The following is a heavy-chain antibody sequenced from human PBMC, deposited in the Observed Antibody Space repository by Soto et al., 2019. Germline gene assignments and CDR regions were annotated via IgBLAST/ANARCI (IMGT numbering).Heavy chain of an antibody. CDR1: GGSISSYY. J-gene: IGHJ4*02. CDR3: ARDGPYGDYESFYY. Sequence: QVQLQESGPGLVKPSETLSLTCTVSGGSISSYYWSWIRQPPGKGLEWIGYIYYSGSTNYNPSLKSRVTISVATSKNQFSLKLSSVTAADTAVYYCARDGPYGDYESFYYWGQGTLVTVSS. CDR2: IYYSGST. D-gene: IGHD4-17*01. V-gene: IGHV4-59*01.